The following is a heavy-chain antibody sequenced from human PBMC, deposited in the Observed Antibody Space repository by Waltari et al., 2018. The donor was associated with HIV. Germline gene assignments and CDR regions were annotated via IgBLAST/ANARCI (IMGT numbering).Heavy chain of an antibody. J-gene: IGHJ6*02. Sequence: QVQLQESGPGLVKPSETLSLTCTVSGGPISSYYWSWIRQPPGKGLEWIGYIYYSGSTNYNPSLKSRVTISVDTSKNQFSLKLSSVTAADTAVYYCARDLSSSIGYGMDVWGQGTTVTVSS. CDR1: GGPISSYY. CDR3: ARDLSSSIGYGMDV. CDR2: IYYSGST. D-gene: IGHD6-6*01. V-gene: IGHV4-59*01.